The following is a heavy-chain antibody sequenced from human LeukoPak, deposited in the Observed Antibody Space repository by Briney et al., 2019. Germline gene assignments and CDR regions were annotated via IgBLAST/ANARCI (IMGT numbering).Heavy chain of an antibody. D-gene: IGHD6-13*01. CDR3: ARARIEALGTGAFDI. CDR1: GFAFGTYA. Sequence: GGSLRLSCAASGFAFGTYAMTWVRQAPGQGLEWVSTISRSGGVTNDADSVKGRFTISRDNSKNTLYLQMNSLRGEDTAIYYCARARIEALGTGAFDIWGQGTMVTVSS. CDR2: ISRSGGVT. V-gene: IGHV3-23*01. J-gene: IGHJ3*02.